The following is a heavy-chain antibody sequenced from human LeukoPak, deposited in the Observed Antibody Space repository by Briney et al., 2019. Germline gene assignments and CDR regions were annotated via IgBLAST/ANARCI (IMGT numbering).Heavy chain of an antibody. CDR3: ARLYGSTLYFDY. J-gene: IGHJ4*02. D-gene: IGHD2/OR15-2a*01. V-gene: IGHV4-39*01. Sequence: SETLSLTCTVSGGSISSTTYHWGWIRQPPGKGLEWIGSIYYSGSTYYNPSLKSRVTLSVDTSNNQCSLKLSSVTAADTALYYCARLYGSTLYFDYWGQGTLVTVSS. CDR1: GGSISSTTYH. CDR2: IYYSGST.